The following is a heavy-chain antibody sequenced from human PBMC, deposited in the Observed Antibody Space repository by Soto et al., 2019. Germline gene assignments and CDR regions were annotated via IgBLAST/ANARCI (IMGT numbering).Heavy chain of an antibody. CDR2: ISWNSGSI. D-gene: IGHD6-19*01. CDR3: AKDRLGPGSSGWYFLFSK. CDR1: GFTFVDYA. V-gene: IGHV3-9*01. J-gene: IGHJ4*02. Sequence: PGGSLRLSCAASGFTFVDYAMHWVRQAPGKGLEWVSGISWNSGSIGYADSVKGRFTISRDNAKNSLYLQMNSLRAEDTALYYCAKDRLGPGSSGWYFLFSKWGQGTLVTVSS.